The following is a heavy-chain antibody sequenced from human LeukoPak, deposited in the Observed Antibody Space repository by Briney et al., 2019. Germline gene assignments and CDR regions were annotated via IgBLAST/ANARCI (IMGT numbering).Heavy chain of an antibody. CDR1: GLTFSDYY. D-gene: IGHD3-10*01. V-gene: IGHV3-11*01. Sequence: GGSLRLSCAASGLTFSDYYMSWIRQAPGKGLEWVSYISSSGSTIYYADSVKGRFTISRDNAKNSLYLQMNSLRAEDTAVYYCAKDSAITMVRGVIKNYFDYWGQGTLVTVSS. J-gene: IGHJ4*02. CDR2: ISSSGSTI. CDR3: AKDSAITMVRGVIKNYFDY.